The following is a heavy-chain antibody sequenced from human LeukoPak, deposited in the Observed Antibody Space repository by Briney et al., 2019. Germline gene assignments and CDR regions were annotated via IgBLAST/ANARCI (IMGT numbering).Heavy chain of an antibody. CDR2: IRYDGSNK. Sequence: GGSLRLSRAASGFTFSSYGMHWVRQAPGKGLEWVAFIRYDGSNKYYADSVKGRFTISRDNSKNTLYLQMNSLRAEDTAVYYCTRVAQSGPTGWFDPWGQGTLVTVSS. CDR1: GFTFSSYG. J-gene: IGHJ5*02. D-gene: IGHD1-1*01. CDR3: TRVAQSGPTGWFDP. V-gene: IGHV3-30*02.